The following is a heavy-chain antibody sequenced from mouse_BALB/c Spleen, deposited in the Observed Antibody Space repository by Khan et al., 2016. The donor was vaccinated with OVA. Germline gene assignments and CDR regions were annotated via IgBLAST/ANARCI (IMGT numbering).Heavy chain of an antibody. CDR1: GYTFTSYT. CDR3: VRDGAYHRNDGWFAY. D-gene: IGHD2-14*01. Sequence: QVQLQQSGAELARPGASVKMSCKASGYTFTSYTIHWIKKRPRQGLEWIGYINPSNGYTNYNQKFKDKAKLTTDKSSTTAYLQLRSLTSEDSAVYNCVRDGAYHRNDGWFAYWGQGTLVTVSA. J-gene: IGHJ3*01. V-gene: IGHV1-4*01. CDR2: INPSNGYT.